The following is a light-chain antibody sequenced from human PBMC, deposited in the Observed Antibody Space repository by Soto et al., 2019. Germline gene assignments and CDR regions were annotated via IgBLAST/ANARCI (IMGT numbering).Light chain of an antibody. CDR1: SSDVGGYNY. CDR2: DVS. J-gene: IGLJ2*01. CDR3: CPYAGSYSVV. Sequence: QSALTQPRSVSGSPGQSVTVSCTGTSSDVGGYNYVSWHQQHPGKAPKLMIYDVSKRPSGVPDRVSGSKSGNTASLTNSGLQAEDEAVYYCCPYAGSYSVVFGRGTKLTVL. V-gene: IGLV2-11*01.